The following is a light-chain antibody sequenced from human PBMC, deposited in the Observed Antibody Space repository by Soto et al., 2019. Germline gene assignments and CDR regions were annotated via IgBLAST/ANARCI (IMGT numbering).Light chain of an antibody. CDR3: QQRRNWPPIT. V-gene: IGKV3D-20*02. CDR1: ERIYSAY. J-gene: IGKJ5*01. Sequence: EVVLTQSPGTLSLSRGERATLSCRAIERIYSAYLGWYQQKPGQAPRLLIYGTSSRATGIPDRFSGGGSGTDFTLTISSLEPEDFAVYYCQQRRNWPPITFGQGTRLEIK. CDR2: GTS.